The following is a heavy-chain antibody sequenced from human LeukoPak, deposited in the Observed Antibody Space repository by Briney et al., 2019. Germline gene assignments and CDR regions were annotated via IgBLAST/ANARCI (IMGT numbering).Heavy chain of an antibody. CDR3: AKSLAARARGLVDY. D-gene: IGHD6-6*01. CDR2: ISWNSGSI. J-gene: IGHJ4*02. CDR1: GFTFDDYA. V-gene: IGHV3-9*01. Sequence: GRSLRLSCAASGFTFDDYAMHCVRQAPGKGMEWVSGISWNSGSIGYADSVKGRFTISRDNAKNSLYLQMNSLRAEDTALYYCAKSLAARARGLVDYWGQGTLVTVSS.